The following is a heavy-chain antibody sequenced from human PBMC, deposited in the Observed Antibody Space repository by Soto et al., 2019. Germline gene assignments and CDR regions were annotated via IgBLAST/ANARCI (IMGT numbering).Heavy chain of an antibody. J-gene: IGHJ4*02. V-gene: IGHV3-74*01. D-gene: IGHD6-13*01. CDR1: KFSFNNNW. Sequence: PGGSLKPSVAAPKFSFNNNWLTWVPKVPGKGPAWVSRINHDGSKTEYADSVKGRFTISRDNTKNTPYLQMNSLRVEDTAMYYCVREPWGFSGSWYDYWGQGTLVTVSS. CDR2: INHDGSKT. CDR3: VREPWGFSGSWYDY.